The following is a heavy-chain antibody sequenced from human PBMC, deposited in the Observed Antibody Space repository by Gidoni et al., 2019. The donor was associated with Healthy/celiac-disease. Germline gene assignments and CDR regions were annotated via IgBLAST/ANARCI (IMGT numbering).Heavy chain of an antibody. CDR3: AKGGTTGIYYYYGMDV. D-gene: IGHD1-7*01. J-gene: IGHJ6*02. CDR1: GFPFSSYA. CDR2: IRGSGGST. Sequence: EVQLLESGGGLVQPGGSLRLSCAASGFPFSSYAMSWVRQAPGKGLEWVAAIRGSGGSTYYADSVKGRFTISRDNSKNTLYLQMNSLRAEDTAVYYCAKGGTTGIYYYYGMDVWGQGTTVTVSS. V-gene: IGHV3-23*01.